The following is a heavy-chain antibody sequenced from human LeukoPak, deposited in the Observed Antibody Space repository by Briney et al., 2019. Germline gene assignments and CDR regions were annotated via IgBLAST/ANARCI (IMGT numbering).Heavy chain of an antibody. V-gene: IGHV1-18*01. CDR2: VSAYNDNT. CDR1: GYTFTSYG. Sequence: ASVKVSCKASGYTFTSYGISWVRHAPGQGLEWMGWVSAYNDNTNYAQKLHGRVTMTTDTSTSTAYMELRSLRSDDTAVYYCARLTSIAARPSFDPWGQGTLVTVSA. CDR3: ARLTSIAARPSFDP. J-gene: IGHJ5*02. D-gene: IGHD6-6*01.